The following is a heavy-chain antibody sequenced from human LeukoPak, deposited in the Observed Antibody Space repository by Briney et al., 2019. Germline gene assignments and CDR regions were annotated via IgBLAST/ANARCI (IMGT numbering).Heavy chain of an antibody. V-gene: IGHV3-23*01. CDR1: GFTFSKYA. Sequence: GGSLRLSCAASGFTFSKYAMSWVRQAPGKGLEWVSAISPSDGNTFYADSVKGRFTISRDNSKNTLSLQMNSLRAEDTALYYCAKDSSVPYGITDWGQGTLVTVSS. J-gene: IGHJ4*02. CDR3: AKDSSVPYGITD. CDR2: ISPSDGNT. D-gene: IGHD4-17*01.